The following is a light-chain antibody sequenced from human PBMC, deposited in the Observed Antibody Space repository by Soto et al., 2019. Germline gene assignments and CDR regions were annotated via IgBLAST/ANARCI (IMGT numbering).Light chain of an antibody. Sequence: LLTQSPATLSVSPGERATLSCRASQNISNYLIWYQQKPGQAPRLLIYDVSNRATDIPARFSGSGSGTDFTLTISRPEPEDFAVYYCQQYGNSPITFGQGTRLAIK. CDR1: QNISNY. CDR3: QQYGNSPIT. CDR2: DVS. V-gene: IGKV3-11*01. J-gene: IGKJ5*01.